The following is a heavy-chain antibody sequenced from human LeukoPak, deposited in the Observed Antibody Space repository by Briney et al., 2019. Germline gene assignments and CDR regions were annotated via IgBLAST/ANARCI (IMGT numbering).Heavy chain of an antibody. J-gene: IGHJ1*01. V-gene: IGHV3-23*01. Sequence: GGSLRLSCAASGFTFSNYWMSWVRQAPGKGLEWVSGISPSGDITYYTDSVRGRFTISRDNFKNTLSLQVNSLRAEDTAMYYCAKDDDWGRYKHWGQGTLVTVSS. CDR2: ISPSGDIT. CDR1: GFTFSNYW. D-gene: IGHD3-16*01. CDR3: AKDDDWGRYKH.